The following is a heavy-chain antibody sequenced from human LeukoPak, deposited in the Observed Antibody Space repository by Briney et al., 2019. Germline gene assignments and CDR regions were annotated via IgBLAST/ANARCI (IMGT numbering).Heavy chain of an antibody. CDR1: GFTFSSYS. CDR2: ISSSSSYI. V-gene: IGHV3-21*01. Sequence: GGSLRLSCAASGFTFSSYSMNWVRQAPGKGLEWVSSISSSSSYIYCADSVKGRFTISRDNAKNSLYLQMNSLRAEDTAVYYCARFPVMAGQLVRGTDYWGQGTLVTVSS. CDR3: ARFPVMAGQLVRGTDY. D-gene: IGHD6-13*01. J-gene: IGHJ4*02.